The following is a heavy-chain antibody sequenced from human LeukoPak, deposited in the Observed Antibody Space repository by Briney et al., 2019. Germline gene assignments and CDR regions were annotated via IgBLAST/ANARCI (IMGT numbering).Heavy chain of an antibody. D-gene: IGHD3-3*01. CDR3: ARGGEKYDFWSGPYNWFDP. J-gene: IGHJ5*02. CDR2: MNPTSGNT. Sequence: ASVKVSCKASGYTFTSYDINWVRQATGQGLEWMGWMNPTSGNTGYAQKFQGRVTMTRNTSISTAYMELSSLRSEDTAVYYCARGGEKYDFWSGPYNWFDPWGQGTLVTVSS. V-gene: IGHV1-8*01. CDR1: GYTFTSYD.